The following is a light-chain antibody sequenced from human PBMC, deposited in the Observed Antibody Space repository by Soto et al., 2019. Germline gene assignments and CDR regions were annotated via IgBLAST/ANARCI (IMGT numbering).Light chain of an antibody. J-gene: IGKJ1*01. CDR3: QQYGSSGT. CDR1: QSVSSY. V-gene: IGKV3-11*01. CDR2: DAS. Sequence: EIVWTQSPATLCLALGEGAARSGRASQSVSSYLAWYQQKPGQAPRLLIYDASNRATGIPARFSGSGSGTDFTLTISRLETEDFAVYYCQQYGSSGTFGQGTKVDIK.